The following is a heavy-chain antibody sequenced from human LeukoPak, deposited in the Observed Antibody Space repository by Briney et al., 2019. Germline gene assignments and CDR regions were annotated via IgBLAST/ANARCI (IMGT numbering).Heavy chain of an antibody. CDR2: ISSSSSTI. CDR3: AKDRSGFDY. D-gene: IGHD3-3*01. J-gene: IGHJ4*02. Sequence: GGSLRLSCAASGFTFSSYSMNWVRQAPGKGLEWVSYISSSSSTIYYADSVKGRFTISRDNAKNSLYLQTNSLRAEDTAVYYCAKDRSGFDYWGQGTLVTVSS. V-gene: IGHV3-48*01. CDR1: GFTFSSYS.